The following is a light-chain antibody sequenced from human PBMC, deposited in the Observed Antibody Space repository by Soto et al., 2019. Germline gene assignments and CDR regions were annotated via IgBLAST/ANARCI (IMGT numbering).Light chain of an antibody. CDR3: QQRPLVPNT. CDR2: DAY. Sequence: EVVLTQSPVTLSLSPGERATLSCRASQSFRGLLAWYQQKPGQAPRLLIYDAYNRATGIPPRFSGSGSGTDFPLTNSKLEPEDSAVLYWQQRPLVPNTFGQGTRLENK. V-gene: IGKV3-11*01. CDR1: QSFRGL. J-gene: IGKJ5*01.